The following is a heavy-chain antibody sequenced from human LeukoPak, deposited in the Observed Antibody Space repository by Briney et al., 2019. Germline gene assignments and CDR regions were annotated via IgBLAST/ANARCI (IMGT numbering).Heavy chain of an antibody. J-gene: IGHJ4*02. CDR1: GGSISSYY. V-gene: IGHV4-4*07. D-gene: IGHD3-10*01. CDR3: AREGPRPYYYGSGSYLDY. CDR2: IYTSGST. Sequence: SETLSLTCTVSGGSISSYYWSWIRQPAGKGLEWIGRIYTSGSTNYNPSLKSRVTMSVDTSKNQFSLKLRSVTAADTAVYYCAREGPRPYYYGSGSYLDYWGQGTLVTVSS.